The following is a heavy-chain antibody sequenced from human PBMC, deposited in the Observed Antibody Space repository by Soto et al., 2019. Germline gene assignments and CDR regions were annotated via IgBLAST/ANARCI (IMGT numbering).Heavy chain of an antibody. CDR1: GFTFSSYA. J-gene: IGHJ6*02. Sequence: PGGSLRLSCAASGFTFSSYAMSWVRQAPGKGLEWVSAISGSGGSTYYADSVKGRFTISRDNSKNTLYLQMNSLRAEDTAVYYCAKDYDFWSGYSPHYGMDVWGQGTTVTVSS. CDR3: AKDYDFWSGYSPHYGMDV. CDR2: ISGSGGST. V-gene: IGHV3-23*01. D-gene: IGHD3-3*01.